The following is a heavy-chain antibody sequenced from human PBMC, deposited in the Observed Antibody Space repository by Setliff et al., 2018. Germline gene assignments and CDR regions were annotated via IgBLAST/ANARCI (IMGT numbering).Heavy chain of an antibody. J-gene: IGHJ2*01. CDR3: ARNPAPLQYSFDV. CDR2: IYYDATT. D-gene: IGHD6-6*01. Sequence: PSETLSLTCTVSRGSINSHYWSWIRQPAGKGLEWIGTIYYDATTHYNPSLKSRVTISVDTSKNQFSLKLTSVTAADTAVYYCARNPAPLQYSFDVWGRGTLVTVSS. V-gene: IGHV4-59*08. CDR1: RGSINSHY.